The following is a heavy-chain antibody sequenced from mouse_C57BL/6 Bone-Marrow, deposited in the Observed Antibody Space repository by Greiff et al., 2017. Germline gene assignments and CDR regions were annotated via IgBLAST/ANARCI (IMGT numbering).Heavy chain of an antibody. D-gene: IGHD1-1*01. J-gene: IGHJ2*01. CDR1: GYTFPDYY. V-gene: IGHV1-19*01. Sequence: EVQLQQSGPVLVKPGASVKMSCKASGYTFPDYYMNWVKQSHGKSLEWIGVINPYNGGTSYNQKFKGKATLTVDKVSSTAYMELNSLTSGDSAVYYCARDYYGSSDYWGQGTTRTVSS. CDR2: INPYNGGT. CDR3: ARDYYGSSDY.